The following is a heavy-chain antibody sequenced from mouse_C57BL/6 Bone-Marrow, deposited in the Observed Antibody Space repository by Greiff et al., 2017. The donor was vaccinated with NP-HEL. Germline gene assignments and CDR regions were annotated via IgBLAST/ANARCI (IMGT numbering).Heavy chain of an antibody. Sequence: EVQLQQSGPVLVKPGASVKMSCKASGYTFTDYYMNWVKQSHGKSLEWIGVINPYNGGTSYNQKFKGKATLTVDKSSSTAYLELNSLTSEDSAVYYGARIYYGSSYGCAYWGQGTLVTVSA. CDR2: INPYNGGT. CDR3: ARIYYGSSYGCAY. V-gene: IGHV1-19*01. J-gene: IGHJ3*01. D-gene: IGHD1-1*01. CDR1: GYTFTDYY.